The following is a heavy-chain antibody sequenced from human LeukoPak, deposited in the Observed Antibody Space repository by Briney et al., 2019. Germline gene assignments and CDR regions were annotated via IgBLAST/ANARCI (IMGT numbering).Heavy chain of an antibody. Sequence: GGSLRLSCAASGFTFSSYEMNWVRQAPGKGLEWVSYISSSGSTIYYADSVRGRFTISRDNAKNSLYLQMNSLRAEDTAVYYCARDSVWFGELLNYWGQGTLVTVSS. CDR1: GFTFSSYE. D-gene: IGHD3-10*01. J-gene: IGHJ4*02. V-gene: IGHV3-48*03. CDR3: ARDSVWFGELLNY. CDR2: ISSSGSTI.